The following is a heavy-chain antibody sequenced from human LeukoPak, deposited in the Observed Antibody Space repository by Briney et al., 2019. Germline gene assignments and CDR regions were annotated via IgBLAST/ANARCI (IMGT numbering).Heavy chain of an antibody. Sequence: GGSLRLSCAASGFTFSSYEMNWVRQAPGKGLEWVSYISSSGSTIYYADSVKGRFTISRDNAKNSLYLQMKSLRAEDTAVYYCASGAAVGTSRFNYWGQGTLVTVSS. J-gene: IGHJ4*02. CDR1: GFTFSSYE. V-gene: IGHV3-48*03. CDR3: ASGAAVGTSRFNY. CDR2: ISSSGSTI. D-gene: IGHD6-13*01.